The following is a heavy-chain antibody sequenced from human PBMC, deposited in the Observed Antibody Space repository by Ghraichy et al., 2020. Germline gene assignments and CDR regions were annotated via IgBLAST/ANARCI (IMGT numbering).Heavy chain of an antibody. Sequence: GPTLVKPTETLTLTCTVSGFSLSNARMGVSWIRQPPGKALEWLAHIFSNDEKSYSTSLKSRLTISKDTSKSQVVLTMTNMDPVDTATYYCARTRITIFGVVIIEVWFDPWGQGTLVTVSS. D-gene: IGHD3-3*01. CDR3: ARTRITIFGVVIIEVWFDP. CDR2: IFSNDEK. V-gene: IGHV2-26*01. J-gene: IGHJ5*02. CDR1: GFSLSNARMG.